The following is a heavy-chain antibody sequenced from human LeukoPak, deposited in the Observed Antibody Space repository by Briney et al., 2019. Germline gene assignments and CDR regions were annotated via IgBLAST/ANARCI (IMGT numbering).Heavy chain of an antibody. CDR2: ISTTGST. J-gene: IGHJ4*02. Sequence: PSETLSLTCTVSGASISSYYWSWIRQPAGKGLEWIGRISTTGSTYYNPSFQSRVTMSADPSKTLFFLRLTSVTAADTAVYYCARSPSTIGWNWGYYFDYWGQGSLVTVSS. V-gene: IGHV4-4*07. D-gene: IGHD3-3*01. CDR3: ARSPSTIGWNWGYYFDY. CDR1: GASISSYY.